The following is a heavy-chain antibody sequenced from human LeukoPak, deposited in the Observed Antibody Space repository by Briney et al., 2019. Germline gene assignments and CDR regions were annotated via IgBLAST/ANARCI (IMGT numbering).Heavy chain of an antibody. D-gene: IGHD2-2*01. Sequence: ETLSLTCVVSGGSFSGYLWSWIRQAPGKGLEWVSAISGSGGSTYYADSVKGRFTISKDNSKNTLYLQMNSLRAEDTAVYYCAKGELDCSSTSCHGYYYYYGMGVWGQGTTVTVSS. CDR1: GGSFSGYL. J-gene: IGHJ6*02. CDR2: ISGSGGST. CDR3: AKGELDCSSTSCHGYYYYYGMGV. V-gene: IGHV3-23*01.